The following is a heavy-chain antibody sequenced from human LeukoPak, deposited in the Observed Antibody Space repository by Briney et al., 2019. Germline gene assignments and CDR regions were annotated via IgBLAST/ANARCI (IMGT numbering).Heavy chain of an antibody. V-gene: IGHV3-66*01. Sequence: GGSLRLSCAASGFTFSNAWMSWVRQAPRKGLEWVSVIYSGGSTYYADSVKGRFTVSRDNSKNTLYLQMNSLRAEDTAVYYCTRAVEAWGQGTLVTVSS. CDR1: GFTFSNAW. J-gene: IGHJ4*02. D-gene: IGHD4-23*01. CDR2: IYSGGST. CDR3: TRAVEA.